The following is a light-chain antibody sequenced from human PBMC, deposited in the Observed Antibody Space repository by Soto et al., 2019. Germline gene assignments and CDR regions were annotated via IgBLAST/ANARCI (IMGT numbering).Light chain of an antibody. CDR2: EHS. V-gene: IGLV1-51*02. J-gene: IGLJ2*01. CDR3: GTWDSSLSAGV. CDR1: SSNIGENY. Sequence: QSVLTQPPSVSAAPGQKVTISCSGSSSNIGENYVSWYQQFPETAPKLLIYEHSKRPSGIPDRFSGSKSGTSATLDITGLQSGDEAEYYCGTWDSSLSAGVFGGGTKLTV.